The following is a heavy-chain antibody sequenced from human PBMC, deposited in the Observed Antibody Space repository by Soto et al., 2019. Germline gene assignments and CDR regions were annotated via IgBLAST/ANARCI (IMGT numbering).Heavy chain of an antibody. V-gene: IGHV4-34*01. CDR3: ARVWRDFWSGYRFDY. CDR1: GGSFRGYY. D-gene: IGHD3-3*01. J-gene: IGHJ4*02. Sequence: QVQLQQWGAGLLKPSETLSLTCAVYGGSFRGYYWSWIRQPPGKGLEWIGEINHSGSTNYNTAPKSRGTISVDTSKTRFSLTLSSVTAEETAVYYCARVWRDFWSGYRFDYWGQGTLVTVSS. CDR2: INHSGST.